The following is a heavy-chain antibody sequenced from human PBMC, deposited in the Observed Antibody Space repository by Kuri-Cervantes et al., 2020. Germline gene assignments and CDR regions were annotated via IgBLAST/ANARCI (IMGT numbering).Heavy chain of an antibody. J-gene: IGHJ4*02. V-gene: IGHV3-15*01. CDR1: GFTFSSYA. Sequence: GESLKISCAASGFTFSSYAMHWVRQAPGKGLEWVGRIKSKTDGGTTDYAAPVKGRFTISRDDSKNTLYLQMNSLKTEDTAVYYCTTEFSSPSDYYGSGSYYFDYWGQGTLVTVSS. CDR3: TTEFSSPSDYYGSGSYYFDY. CDR2: IKSKTDGGTT. D-gene: IGHD3-10*01.